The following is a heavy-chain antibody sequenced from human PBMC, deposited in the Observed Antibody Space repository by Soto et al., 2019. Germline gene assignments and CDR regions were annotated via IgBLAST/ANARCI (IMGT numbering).Heavy chain of an antibody. J-gene: IGHJ4*02. CDR3: ARDLDGMAVTGGYYVDY. V-gene: IGHV1-18*01. CDR1: GYTFISYG. D-gene: IGHD6-19*01. Sequence: QVQLVQSGAEVKKPGASVKVSCKASGYTFISYGISWVRQAPGQGLEWMGWVSAYNGNTNYAQKFQGRVTMTTDTATHTAYMELSSMRSDDTAVYYCARDLDGMAVTGGYYVDYWGQGPLVTVSS. CDR2: VSAYNGNT.